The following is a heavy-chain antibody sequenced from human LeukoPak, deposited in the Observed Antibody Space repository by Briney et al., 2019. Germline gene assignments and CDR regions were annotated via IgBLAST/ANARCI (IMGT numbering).Heavy chain of an antibody. Sequence: ASVKVSCKASGYTFTSYDINWVRQATGQGLEWMGWMNPNSGNTGYAQKFQGRVTVTRNTSISTAYMELSSLRSEDTAVYYCARGLGALSYYGSGSYYTNWFDPWGQGTLVTVSS. CDR2: MNPNSGNT. V-gene: IGHV1-8*01. CDR3: ARGLGALSYYGSGSYYTNWFDP. D-gene: IGHD3-10*01. CDR1: GYTFTSYD. J-gene: IGHJ5*02.